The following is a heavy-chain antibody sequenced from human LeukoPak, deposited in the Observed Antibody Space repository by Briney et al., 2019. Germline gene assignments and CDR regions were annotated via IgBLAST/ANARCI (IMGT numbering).Heavy chain of an antibody. CDR1: GYTFTGYY. CDR2: INPNSGGT. D-gene: IGHD6-19*01. CDR3: ARAPFLSSAWLVKRGGDYFDY. V-gene: IGHV1-2*06. Sequence: ASVKVSCKASGYTFTGYYMHWVRQAPGQGLEWMGRINPNSGGTNYAQKFQGRVTMTRDTSISTAYMELSRLRSDDTAVSYCARAPFLSSAWLVKRGGDYFDYWGQGTLVTVSS. J-gene: IGHJ4*02.